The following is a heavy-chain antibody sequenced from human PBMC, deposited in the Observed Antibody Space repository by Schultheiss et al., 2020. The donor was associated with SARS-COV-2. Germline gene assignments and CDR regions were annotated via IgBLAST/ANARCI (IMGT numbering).Heavy chain of an antibody. V-gene: IGHV3-7*01. CDR1: GFTFSSYW. Sequence: GGSLRLSCAASGFTFSSYWMSWVRQAPGKGLEWVANIKQDGSEKYYVDSVKGRFTISRDNAKNSPYLQMNSLRAEDTAVYYCAREQQLDYYYYGMDVWGQGTTVTVSS. CDR3: AREQQLDYYYYGMDV. D-gene: IGHD6-13*01. J-gene: IGHJ6*02. CDR2: IKQDGSEK.